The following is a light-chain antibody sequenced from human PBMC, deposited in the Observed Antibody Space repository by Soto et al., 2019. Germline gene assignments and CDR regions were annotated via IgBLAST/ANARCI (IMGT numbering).Light chain of an antibody. CDR3: QQTFSPLPIT. J-gene: IGKJ5*01. CDR1: QNIYQS. CDR2: SAS. Sequence: EIQMSQSPSSLSASTGDRVTITCRASQNIYQSVNWYQQKPGKAPKLLVFSASSLRSGVPSRFSGSGSGTDFTLTINTLQSEDFATYYCQQTFSPLPITFGQGTRLEIK. V-gene: IGKV1-39*01.